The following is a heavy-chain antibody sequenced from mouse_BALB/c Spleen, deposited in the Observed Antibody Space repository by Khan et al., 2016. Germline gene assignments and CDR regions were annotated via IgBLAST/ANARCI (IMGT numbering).Heavy chain of an antibody. CDR2: ISSGGSYT. V-gene: IGHV5-9*02. D-gene: IGHD1-2*01. CDR1: GFAFSSYD. Sequence: EVELVESGGGLVKPGGSLKLSCAASGFAFSSYDMSWVRQTPEKRLEWVATISSGGSYTYYPDSVKGRFTISRDNARNTLYLQMSSLRSEDTALYYCARHVTTATDFDVWGAGTTVTVSS. J-gene: IGHJ1*01. CDR3: ARHVTTATDFDV.